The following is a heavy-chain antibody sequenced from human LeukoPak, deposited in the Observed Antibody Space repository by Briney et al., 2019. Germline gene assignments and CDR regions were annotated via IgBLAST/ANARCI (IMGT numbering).Heavy chain of an antibody. D-gene: IGHD2-15*01. J-gene: IGHJ4*02. CDR2: IYTSGST. CDR1: GGSISSYY. CDR3: ARGDCSGGSCYSFDY. V-gene: IGHV4-4*08. Sequence: KPSETLSLTCTVSGGSISSYYWSWIRQPPGKGLEWIGYIYTSGSTNYNPSLKSRVTMSVDTSKNQFSLKLSSVTAADTAVYYCARGDCSGGSCYSFDYWGQGTLVTVSS.